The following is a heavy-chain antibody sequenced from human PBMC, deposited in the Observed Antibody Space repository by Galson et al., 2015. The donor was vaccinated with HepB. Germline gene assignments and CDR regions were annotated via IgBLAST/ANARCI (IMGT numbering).Heavy chain of an antibody. CDR2: INPSGGST. V-gene: IGHV1-46*01. D-gene: IGHD3-3*01. Sequence: SVKVSCKASGYTFTSYYMHWVRQAPGQGLEWMGIINPSGGSTSYAQKFQGRVTMTRDTSTSTVYMELSSLRSEDTAVYYCARVITIFAFDSNWFDPWGQGTLVTVSS. CDR3: ARVITIFAFDSNWFDP. CDR1: GYTFTSYY. J-gene: IGHJ5*02.